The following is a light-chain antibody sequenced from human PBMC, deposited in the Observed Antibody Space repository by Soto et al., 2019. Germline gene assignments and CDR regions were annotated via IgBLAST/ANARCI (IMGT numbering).Light chain of an antibody. CDR1: SSNIGAGYH. J-gene: IGLJ2*01. Sequence: QSVLTQPPSVSGAPGQRVTISCTGSSSNIGAGYHVHWYQQLPGTAPKLLIYGNSNRPSGFTDRFSGSKSGTSASLAITGLQAEDEADYYCQSYDSSLSGSVFGGGTKVTVL. CDR2: GNS. V-gene: IGLV1-40*01. CDR3: QSYDSSLSGSV.